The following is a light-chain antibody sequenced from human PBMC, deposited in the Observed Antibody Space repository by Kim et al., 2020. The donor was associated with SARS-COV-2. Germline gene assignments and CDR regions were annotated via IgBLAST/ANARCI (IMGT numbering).Light chain of an antibody. V-gene: IGLV3-19*01. CDR1: SLRSYY. Sequence: SELTQDPAVSVALGQTVRITCQGDSLRSYYATWYQQKAGQAPIPVIYGKDNRPSGIPDRFSGSSSGNTASLTITGAQAEDEADYYCNSRDSNDNVVFGGGTSLTVL. CDR2: GKD. J-gene: IGLJ2*01. CDR3: NSRDSNDNVV.